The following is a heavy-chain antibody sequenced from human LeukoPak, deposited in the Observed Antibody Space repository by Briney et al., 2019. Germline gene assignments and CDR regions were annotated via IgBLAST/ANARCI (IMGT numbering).Heavy chain of an antibody. CDR2: TNQDGSQK. V-gene: IGHV3-7*03. Sequence: PGGSLRLSCAASGFTFSIYWMSWVRQAPGKGLEWVANTNQDGSQKYYVDSVRGRFTISRDNAEKLFYLQINSLRVEDTAIYYCAAWGSGNYWGQGTLVTVSS. D-gene: IGHD7-27*01. J-gene: IGHJ4*02. CDR3: AAWGSGNY. CDR1: GFTFSIYW.